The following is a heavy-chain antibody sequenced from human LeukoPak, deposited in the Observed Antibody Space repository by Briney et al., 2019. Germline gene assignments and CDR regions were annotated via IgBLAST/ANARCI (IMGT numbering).Heavy chain of an antibody. CDR1: GFTFSSYW. Sequence: TGGSLRLSCAASGFTFSSYWVSWVRQAPGKGLEWVANIKQDGSEKYYVDSVKGRFTISRDNAKNSLYLQMNSLRAEDTAVYYCAGVLTNDYFDYWGQGTLVTVSS. J-gene: IGHJ4*02. CDR3: AGVLTNDYFDY. CDR2: IKQDGSEK. V-gene: IGHV3-7*01. D-gene: IGHD3-9*01.